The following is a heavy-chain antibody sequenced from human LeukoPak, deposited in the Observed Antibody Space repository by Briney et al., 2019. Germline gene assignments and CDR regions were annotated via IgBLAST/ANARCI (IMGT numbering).Heavy chain of an antibody. J-gene: IGHJ4*02. CDR1: GFTFSSYW. D-gene: IGHD6-19*01. Sequence: PGGSLRLSCVASGFTFSSYWMSWVRQAPGKGLEWVAIIKQDGSETYYVDSVKGRFAISRDNTKNSLYLQMNSLRAEDTAVYYCARDRRGSGWYYDYWGQGALVSVSS. CDR3: ARDRRGSGWYYDY. V-gene: IGHV3-7*03. CDR2: IKQDGSET.